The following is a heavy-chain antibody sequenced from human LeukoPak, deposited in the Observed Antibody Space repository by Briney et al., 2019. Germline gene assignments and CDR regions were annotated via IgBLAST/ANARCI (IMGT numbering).Heavy chain of an antibody. CDR3: AVTYGDYRPLDYYYYYMDV. V-gene: IGHV1-69*13. CDR1: GYTFTSYG. J-gene: IGHJ6*03. CDR2: IIPIFGTA. D-gene: IGHD4-17*01. Sequence: GASVKVSCKASGYTFTSYGISWVRQAPGQGLEWMGGIIPIFGTANYAQKFQGRVTITADESTSTAYMELSSLRSEDTAVYYCAVTYGDYRPLDYYYYYMDVWGKGTTVTVSS.